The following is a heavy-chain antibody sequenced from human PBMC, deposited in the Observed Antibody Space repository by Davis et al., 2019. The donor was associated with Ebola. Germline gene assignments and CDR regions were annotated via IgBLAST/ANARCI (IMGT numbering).Heavy chain of an antibody. CDR3: ARGAYGDYIVKAFDI. V-gene: IGHV3-48*04. CDR2: ISSNSRTT. Sequence: GESLKISCAASGFNLNGYDMNWVRQAPGKGLEWVSYISSNSRTTYYADSVKGRFTISRDNAKNSLYLQMNSLRAEDTAIYYCARGAYGDYIVKAFDIWGQGTKVTVSS. D-gene: IGHD4-17*01. CDR1: GFNLNGYD. J-gene: IGHJ3*02.